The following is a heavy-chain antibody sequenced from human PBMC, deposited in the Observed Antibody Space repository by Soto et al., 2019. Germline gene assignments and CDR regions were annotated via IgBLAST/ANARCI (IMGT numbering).Heavy chain of an antibody. CDR1: GFTFSDYY. D-gene: IGHD3-22*01. J-gene: IGHJ4*02. Sequence: GGSLRLSCAASGFTFSDYYMSWIRQAPGKGLEWVSYMSGSSRYTNYADSVKGRFTISRDNAKNSLYLQMNSLRAEDTAVYYCARGGYSYNSSGYYYRFDYWGQGTLVTVSS. CDR2: MSGSSRYT. V-gene: IGHV3-11*06. CDR3: ARGGYSYNSSGYYYRFDY.